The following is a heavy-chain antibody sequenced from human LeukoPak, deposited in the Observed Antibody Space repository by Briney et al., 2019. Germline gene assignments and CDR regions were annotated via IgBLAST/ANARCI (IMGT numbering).Heavy chain of an antibody. J-gene: IGHJ3*01. Sequence: GGSLRLSCAASGFTFSSYAMNWVRQAPGKGLEWVSAIRSSDGRTYYADSVRGRFTISRDNSKNTLYLQMNSLRAEDTAVYYCARGRDDYGDPDAFNVWGQGAVVTVSS. CDR2: IRSSDGRT. CDR1: GFTFSSYA. CDR3: ARGRDDYGDPDAFNV. D-gene: IGHD4-17*01. V-gene: IGHV3-23*01.